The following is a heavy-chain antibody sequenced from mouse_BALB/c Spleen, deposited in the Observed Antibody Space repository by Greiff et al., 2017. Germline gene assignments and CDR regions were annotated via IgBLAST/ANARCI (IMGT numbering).Heavy chain of an antibody. CDR3: ARRGNYDDDWPHFDY. Sequence: VQLQQSGPGLVKPSQSLSLTCSVTGYSITSGYYWNWIRQFPGNKLEWMGYISYDGSNNYNPSLQNRISITRDTSKNQFFLKLNSVTTEDTATYYRARRGNYDDDWPHFDYWGQGTTLTVSS. CDR2: ISYDGSN. D-gene: IGHD2-4*01. V-gene: IGHV3-6*02. CDR1: GYSITSGYY. J-gene: IGHJ2*01.